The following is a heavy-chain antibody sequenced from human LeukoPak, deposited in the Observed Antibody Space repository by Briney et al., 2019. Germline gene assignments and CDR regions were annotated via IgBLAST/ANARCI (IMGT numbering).Heavy chain of an antibody. J-gene: IGHJ4*02. CDR3: ATGWNYFC. D-gene: IGHD1-7*01. V-gene: IGHV4-34*01. CDR1: GGSFSGYY. CDR2: INHSGST. Sequence: PSETLSLTCAVYGGSFSGYYWSWIRQPPGKGLEWIGEINHSGSTNYNPSLKSRVTISVDTSKNQFSLKLSSETAADTAVYYCATGWNYFCWGQGTLVTVSS.